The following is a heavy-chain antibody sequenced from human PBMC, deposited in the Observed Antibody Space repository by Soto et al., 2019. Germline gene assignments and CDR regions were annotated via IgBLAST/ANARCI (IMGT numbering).Heavy chain of an antibody. CDR1: GFTFSSYW. CDR3: AKAGIAARPAANFDY. CDR2: IKQDGSEK. Sequence: GGSLRLSCAASGFTFSSYWMSWVRQAPGKGLEWVANIKQDGSEKYYVDSVKGRFTISRDNAKNTLYLQMNSLRAEDTAVYYCAKAGIAARPAANFDYWGQGTLVTVSS. V-gene: IGHV3-7*03. D-gene: IGHD6-6*01. J-gene: IGHJ4*02.